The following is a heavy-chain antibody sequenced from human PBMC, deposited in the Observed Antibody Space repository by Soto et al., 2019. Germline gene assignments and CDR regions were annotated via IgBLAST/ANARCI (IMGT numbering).Heavy chain of an antibody. CDR2: INPSGGST. CDR3: ARDPEGYSSGWYFDY. CDR1: GYTFTSYY. D-gene: IGHD6-19*01. J-gene: IGHJ4*02. V-gene: IGHV1-46*01. Sequence: QVQLVQSGAEVKKPGASVKVSCKASGYTFTSYYMHWVRQAPGQGLEWMGIINPSGGSTSYAQKFQGRVTMTRDTSTSTVYMELSSLRSEDTAVYYCARDPEGYSSGWYFDYWGQGTLVTVSS.